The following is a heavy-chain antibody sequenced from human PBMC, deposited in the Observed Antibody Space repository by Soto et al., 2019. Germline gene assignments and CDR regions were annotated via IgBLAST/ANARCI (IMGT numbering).Heavy chain of an antibody. CDR3: ARAGIAAPTYYFDY. CDR2: INHSGST. V-gene: IGHV4-34*01. Sequence: SETLSLTCAVYGGSFSGYYWSWIRQPPGKGLEWIGEINHSGSTNYNPSLKSRVTISVDTSKNQFSLKLSSVTAADTAVYYCARAGIAAPTYYFDYWGQGTLVTVS. CDR1: GGSFSGYY. J-gene: IGHJ4*02. D-gene: IGHD6-25*01.